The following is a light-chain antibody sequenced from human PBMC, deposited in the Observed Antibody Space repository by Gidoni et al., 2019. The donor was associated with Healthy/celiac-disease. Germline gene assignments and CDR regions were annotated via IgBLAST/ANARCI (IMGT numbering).Light chain of an antibody. CDR2: DAC. J-gene: IGKJ1*01. Sequence: DIQMTQSPSTLSASVGDRVTITCRASQSISSWLAWYQQKPGKAPKLLIYDACSLESGVPSRFSGSGSGTEFTLAISSLQPDDFATYYCQQYNSYSRTFXXXTKVKIK. CDR3: QQYNSYSRT. CDR1: QSISSW. V-gene: IGKV1-5*01.